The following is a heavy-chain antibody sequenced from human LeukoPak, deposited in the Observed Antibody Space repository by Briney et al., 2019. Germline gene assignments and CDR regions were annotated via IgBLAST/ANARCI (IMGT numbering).Heavy chain of an antibody. Sequence: SETLSLTCTVSGGSISSYYWSWIRQPAGKGLEGIGYIYYSGSTNYNPSLKSRVTISVDTSKNQFSLRLSSVTAADTAVYYCARVTGYMTEDYFDYWGQGTLITVSS. J-gene: IGHJ4*02. V-gene: IGHV4-59*01. CDR3: ARVTGYMTEDYFDY. CDR1: GGSISSYY. D-gene: IGHD6-13*01. CDR2: IYYSGST.